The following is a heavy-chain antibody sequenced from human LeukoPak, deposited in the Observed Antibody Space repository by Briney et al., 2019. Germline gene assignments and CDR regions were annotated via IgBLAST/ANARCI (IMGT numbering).Heavy chain of an antibody. V-gene: IGHV1-2*02. CDR3: ARERRDGYSYFDY. CDR2: INPNSGGT. D-gene: IGHD5-24*01. CDR1: GYTFTGYY. Sequence: ASVKVSCKASGYTFTGYYMHWVRQAPGQGLEWMGWINPNSGGTNYAQKFQGRVTMTRDTSISTAYMELSRLRSDDTAVYYCARERRDGYSYFDYWGQGTLVTVSS. J-gene: IGHJ4*02.